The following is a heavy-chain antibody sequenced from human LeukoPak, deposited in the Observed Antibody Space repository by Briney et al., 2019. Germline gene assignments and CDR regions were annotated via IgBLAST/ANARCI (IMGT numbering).Heavy chain of an antibody. CDR1: CWSFSCYY. V-gene: IGHV4-34*01. CDR3: ARGIQTHYSSEDY. J-gene: IGHJ4*02. D-gene: IGHD4-11*01. CDR2: INHSGST. Sequence: SENLSLNFAVYCWSFSCYYWSLIPQPPGKGVELVGEINHSGSTNYNPSLKSRVTISVDTSKNQFSLKLSSVTAADTAVYYCARGIQTHYSSEDYWGQGTLVTVSS.